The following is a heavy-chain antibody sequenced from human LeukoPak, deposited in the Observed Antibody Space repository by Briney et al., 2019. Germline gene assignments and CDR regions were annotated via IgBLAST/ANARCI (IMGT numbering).Heavy chain of an antibody. V-gene: IGHV3-48*03. Sequence: GGSLRLSCAASGFTFSAYAMNWVRQTPGKGLEWVSFINYNGETTYYADSVKGRFTISRDNAKNSVSLQMNSLRVEDTAVYYCTRSGEGAFDNWGPGTMVTVSS. CDR2: INYNGETT. CDR3: TRSGEGAFDN. J-gene: IGHJ3*02. D-gene: IGHD3-10*01. CDR1: GFTFSAYA.